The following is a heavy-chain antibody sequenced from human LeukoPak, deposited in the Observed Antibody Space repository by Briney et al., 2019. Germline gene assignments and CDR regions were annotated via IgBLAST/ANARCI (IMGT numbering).Heavy chain of an antibody. CDR1: GFTFSDYY. J-gene: IGHJ4*02. Sequence: SGGSLRLSCAASGFTFSDYYMSWIRQAPGKGLEWVSYISSSSSYTNYADSVKGQFTISRDNAKNSLYLQMNSLRAEDTAVYYCASLVRPAAPVWGQGTLVTVSS. CDR3: ASLVRPAAPV. CDR2: ISSSSSYT. D-gene: IGHD2-2*01. V-gene: IGHV3-11*06.